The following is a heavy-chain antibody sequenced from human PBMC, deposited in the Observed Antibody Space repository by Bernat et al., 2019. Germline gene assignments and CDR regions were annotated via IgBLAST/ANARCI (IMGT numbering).Heavy chain of an antibody. CDR3: ARRPQGVPPDF. J-gene: IGHJ4*02. CDR1: GESFSGFY. V-gene: IGHV4-34*01. CDR2: VQHSGTS. D-gene: IGHD3/OR15-3a*01. Sequence: QVQLDQWGAGLLKPSETLSLTCAVYGESFSGFYWTWIRQSPGKGPEWIGEVQHSGTSTYNLSLESRVTISADASKNQFSLKLTSVTAADTAIYYCARRPQGVPPDFWGQGTQVTVSS.